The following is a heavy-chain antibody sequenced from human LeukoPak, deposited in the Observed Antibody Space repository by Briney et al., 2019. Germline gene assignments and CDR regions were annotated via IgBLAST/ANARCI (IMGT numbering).Heavy chain of an antibody. D-gene: IGHD3-22*01. CDR2: IYDSGST. J-gene: IGHJ6*03. Sequence: PSETLSLTCTVSGGSISSGGYYWSWIRQHPGKGLEWIGYIYDSGSTYYNPSLKSRVTISVDTSKNQFSLKLSSVTAADTAVYYCARDLRSNYYDSSGYYLSDYYYMDVWGKGTTVTVSS. CDR3: ARDLRSNYYDSSGYYLSDYYYMDV. V-gene: IGHV4-31*03. CDR1: GGSISSGGYY.